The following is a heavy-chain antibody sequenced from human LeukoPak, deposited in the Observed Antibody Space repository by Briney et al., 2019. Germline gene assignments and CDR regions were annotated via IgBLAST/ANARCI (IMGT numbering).Heavy chain of an antibody. CDR1: GGTFSSYA. D-gene: IGHD3-9*01. CDR3: ARVVTGYYRLDS. V-gene: IGHV1-69*13. CDR2: IIPIFGTA. J-gene: IGHJ5*01. Sequence: SVKVPCKAYGGTFSSYAISWVRQAPGQGLEWMGGIIPIFGTANYAQMFQGRVTITADESTSTAYMELSSLRSEDTAVYYCARVVTGYYRLDSWGQGTLVTVSS.